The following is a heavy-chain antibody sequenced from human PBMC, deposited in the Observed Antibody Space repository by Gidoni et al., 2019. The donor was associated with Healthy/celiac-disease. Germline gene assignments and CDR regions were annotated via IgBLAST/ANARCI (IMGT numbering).Heavy chain of an antibody. CDR2: ISWNSGSI. V-gene: IGHV3-9*01. Sequence: EVQLVESGGGLVQPGRSLRLSGAASGFTFDDYAMHWVRQAPGKGLEWVSGISWNSGSIGYADSVKGRFTISRDNAKNSLYLQMNSLRAEDTALYYCAKDASSGTYYYYGMDVWGQGTTVTVSS. J-gene: IGHJ6*02. CDR3: AKDASSGTYYYYGMDV. CDR1: GFTFDDYA. D-gene: IGHD3-22*01.